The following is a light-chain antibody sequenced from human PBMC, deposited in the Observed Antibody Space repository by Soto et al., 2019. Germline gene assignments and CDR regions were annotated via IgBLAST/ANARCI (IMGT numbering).Light chain of an antibody. CDR3: QQRSSWPIT. Sequence: DIQMTQSPSTLSAFVGDRVTITCRASQSISNWLAWYQQKPGKAPKLLIYDASNLESGVPSRFSGSRSGTDFTLTISSLQPDDFAVYYCQQRSSWPITFGQGTRLEIK. J-gene: IGKJ5*01. V-gene: IGKV1-5*01. CDR2: DAS. CDR1: QSISNW.